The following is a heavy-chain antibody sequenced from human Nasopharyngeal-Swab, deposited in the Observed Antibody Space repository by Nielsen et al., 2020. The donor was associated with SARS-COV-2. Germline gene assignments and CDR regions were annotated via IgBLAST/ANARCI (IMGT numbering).Heavy chain of an antibody. V-gene: IGHV3-21*01. CDR2: ISSSSSYI. D-gene: IGHD1-7*01. J-gene: IGHJ5*02. CDR3: ARYNWNYEFGYWFDP. Sequence: GESLKISCAASGFTFSSYSMNWVRQAPGKGMEWVSSISSSSSYIYYADSVKGRFTISRDNAKNSLYLQMNSLRAEDTAVYYCARYNWNYEFGYWFDPWGQGTLVTASS. CDR1: GFTFSSYS.